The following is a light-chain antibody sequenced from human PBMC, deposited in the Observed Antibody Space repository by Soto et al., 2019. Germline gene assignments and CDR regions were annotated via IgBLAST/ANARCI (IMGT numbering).Light chain of an antibody. CDR3: YSYTTTNTWL. Sequence: QSALTQPASMSGSPGQSITISCAGTSNDVGAYNYVSWYQHHPGQAPKLMIYEVTIRPSGVSPRFSGSKSANTASLTISGLQDEDEADYYCYSYTTTNTWLFGGGTKVTVL. V-gene: IGLV2-14*01. J-gene: IGLJ2*01. CDR2: EVT. CDR1: SNDVGAYNY.